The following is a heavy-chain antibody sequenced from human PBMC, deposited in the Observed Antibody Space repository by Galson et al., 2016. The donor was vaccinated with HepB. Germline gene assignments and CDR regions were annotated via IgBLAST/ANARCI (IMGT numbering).Heavy chain of an antibody. Sequence: PALVKPPQTLTLTCTFSGFSLSTSGVGVGWIRQPPGKALEWVALIYWDNDKRYSPSLRSRLTITKDTSKNQVVLTMTNMDPVDTATFYCAHRPEDRGGGPFDYWGQGTLVTVSS. CDR1: GFSLSTSGVG. D-gene: IGHD2-15*01. J-gene: IGHJ4*02. CDR2: IYWDNDK. CDR3: AHRPEDRGGGPFDY. V-gene: IGHV2-5*02.